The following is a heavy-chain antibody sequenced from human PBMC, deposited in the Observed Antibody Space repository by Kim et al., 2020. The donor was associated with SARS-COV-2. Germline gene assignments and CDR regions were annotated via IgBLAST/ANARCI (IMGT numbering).Heavy chain of an antibody. Sequence: GESLKISCKGSGYTFITYWISWVRQMPGKGLEWMGRIDPSDSYTNYSPSFQGHVTMSADKSISTAYLQWSSLKGSDTAMYYCARLTMSGFTTNAFEIWGQGTMVSVSS. CDR1: GYTFITYW. D-gene: IGHD3-10*02. CDR2: IDPSDSYT. V-gene: IGHV5-10-1*01. J-gene: IGHJ3*02. CDR3: ARLTMSGFTTNAFEI.